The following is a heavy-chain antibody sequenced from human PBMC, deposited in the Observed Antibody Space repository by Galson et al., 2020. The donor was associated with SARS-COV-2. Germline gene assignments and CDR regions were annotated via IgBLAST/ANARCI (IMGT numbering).Heavy chain of an antibody. V-gene: IGHV5-51*01. D-gene: IGHD1-26*01. CDR1: GYSFTSYW. Sequence: GESLKISCKGSGYSFTSYWIGWVRQMPGKGLEWMGIIYPGDPDTRYSPSFQGQVTISADKSISTAYLQWSSLKASDTAMYYCARRYSGSYYLEDAFDIWGQGTMVTVSS. CDR3: ARRYSGSYYLEDAFDI. CDR2: IYPGDPDT. J-gene: IGHJ3*02.